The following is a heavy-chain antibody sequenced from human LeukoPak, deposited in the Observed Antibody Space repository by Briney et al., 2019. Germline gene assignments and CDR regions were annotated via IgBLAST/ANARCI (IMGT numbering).Heavy chain of an antibody. CDR3: AKVMRSWYFDY. Sequence: GGSLRLSCAASGFTFDNHAMHWVRQGPGKGLEWVSAITGSGGSTNYADSVKGRFTISRDNSKNTLYLQMNSLRAEDTAVYYCAKVMRSWYFDYWGQGTLVTVSS. J-gene: IGHJ4*02. CDR1: GFTFDNHA. V-gene: IGHV3-23*01. CDR2: ITGSGGST. D-gene: IGHD3-10*01.